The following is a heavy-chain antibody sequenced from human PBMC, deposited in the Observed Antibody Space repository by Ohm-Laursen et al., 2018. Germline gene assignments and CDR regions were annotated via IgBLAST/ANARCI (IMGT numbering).Heavy chain of an antibody. J-gene: IGHJ6*02. CDR2: IYYSGST. Sequence: SQTLSLTCTVSGGSISSGGYYWSWIRQHPGKGLEWIGNIYYSGSTYYNPSLKSRVTISVDTSKNQFSLKLSSVTAADTAVYYCARDRLVAAAGNVRNYYGMDVWGQGTTVTVSS. V-gene: IGHV4-31*03. D-gene: IGHD6-13*01. CDR3: ARDRLVAAAGNVRNYYGMDV. CDR1: GGSISSGGYY.